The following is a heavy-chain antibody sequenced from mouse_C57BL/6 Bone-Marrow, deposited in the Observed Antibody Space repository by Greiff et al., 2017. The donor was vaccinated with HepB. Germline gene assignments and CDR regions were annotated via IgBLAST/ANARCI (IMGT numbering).Heavy chain of an antibody. CDR3: ARWLTSYFAMDY. CDR2: IYPGSGST. V-gene: IGHV1-55*01. Sequence: QVQLQQPGAELVKPGASVKMSCKASGYTFTSYWITWVKQRPGQGLEWIGDIYPGSGSTNYNEKFKSKATLTVDTSSSTAYMQLSSLTSEDSAVYYCARWLTSYFAMDYWGQGTSVTVSS. D-gene: IGHD3-3*01. J-gene: IGHJ4*01. CDR1: GYTFTSYW.